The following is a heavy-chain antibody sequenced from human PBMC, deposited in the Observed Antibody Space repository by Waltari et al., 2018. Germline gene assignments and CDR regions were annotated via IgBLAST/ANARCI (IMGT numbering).Heavy chain of an antibody. V-gene: IGHV1-2*02. Sequence: QVQLVQSGAEVMKPGASVKVSCKTSGYSFSDHYLHWVRQAPGQGLDWMGWIKPDSGVTYYAQEFQGRVTLTGDMAISTVYMDFSSLTSDDTAIYYCVRDFDWSPDYWGQGTLVTVSS. D-gene: IGHD3-9*01. CDR1: GYSFSDHY. J-gene: IGHJ4*02. CDR2: IKPDSGVT. CDR3: VRDFDWSPDY.